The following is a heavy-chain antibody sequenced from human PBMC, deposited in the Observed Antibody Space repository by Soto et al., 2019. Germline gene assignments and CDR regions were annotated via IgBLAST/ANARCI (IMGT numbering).Heavy chain of an antibody. Sequence: QVQLVQSGAEVKKPGASVKVSCKASGYTFTSYAMHWVRQAPGQRLEWMGWINAGNGNTKYSQKFQGRVTITRDTSASTAYMELSSLRSEVTAVYYCATCGVGGSCYPWGWFDPWGQGTLVTVSS. CDR3: ATCGVGGSCYPWGWFDP. CDR1: GYTFTSYA. CDR2: INAGNGNT. J-gene: IGHJ5*02. D-gene: IGHD2-15*01. V-gene: IGHV1-3*01.